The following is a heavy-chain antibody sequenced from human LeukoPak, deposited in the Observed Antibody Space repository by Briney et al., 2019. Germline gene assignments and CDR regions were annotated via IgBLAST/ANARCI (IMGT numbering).Heavy chain of an antibody. D-gene: IGHD3-10*01. CDR2: ISYDGSNK. CDR1: GFTFSSYG. Sequence: RGSLRLSCAASGFTFSSYGMHWVRQAPGKGLEWVAVISYDGSNKYYADSVKGRFTISRDNSKNTLYLQMNSLRAEDTAVYYCAFGEFDYWGQGTLVTVSS. CDR3: AFGEFDY. V-gene: IGHV3-30*03. J-gene: IGHJ4*02.